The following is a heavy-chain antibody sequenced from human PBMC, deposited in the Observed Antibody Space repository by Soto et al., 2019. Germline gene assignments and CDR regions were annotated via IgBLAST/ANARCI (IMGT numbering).Heavy chain of an antibody. V-gene: IGHV3-23*01. J-gene: IGHJ5*02. Sequence: AGGSLRLSCAASGFTFSSYAMSWVRQAPGKGLEWVSAISGSGGSTYYADSVKGRFTISRDNSKNTLYLQMNSLRAEDTAVYYCAKVKVVVVPAALWFDPWGQGTLVTVSS. CDR2: ISGSGGST. D-gene: IGHD2-2*01. CDR3: AKVKVVVVPAALWFDP. CDR1: GFTFSSYA.